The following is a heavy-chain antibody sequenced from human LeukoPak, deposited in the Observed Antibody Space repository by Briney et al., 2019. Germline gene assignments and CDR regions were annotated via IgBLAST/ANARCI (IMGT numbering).Heavy chain of an antibody. CDR3: ARVGAIAATGKVDD. D-gene: IGHD6-13*01. J-gene: IGHJ4*02. CDR2: ISAYNGNT. V-gene: IGHV1-18*01. Sequence: ASVKVSCKASGYTFTSYVISWVRPAPGQGLEWMGWISAYNGNTNYAQKLQGRVTMTTDTSTSTAYMELRSLRSDDTAVYYCARVGAIAATGKVDDWGQGTLVTVSS. CDR1: GYTFTSYV.